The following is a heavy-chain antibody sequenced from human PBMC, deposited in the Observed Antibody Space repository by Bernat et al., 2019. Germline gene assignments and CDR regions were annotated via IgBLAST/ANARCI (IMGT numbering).Heavy chain of an antibody. V-gene: IGHV4-39*01. D-gene: IGHD6-13*01. CDR1: GGSISSSSYY. J-gene: IGHJ4*02. CDR2: IYYSGST. Sequence: QLQLQESGPGLVKPSETLSLTCTVSGGSISSSSYYWGWIRQPPGKGLEWIGSIYYSGSTYYNPSLKSRVTISVDTSKNQFSLKLSSVTAADTAVYYCATRVAANIFDSWGQGTLVTVSS. CDR3: ATRVAANIFDS.